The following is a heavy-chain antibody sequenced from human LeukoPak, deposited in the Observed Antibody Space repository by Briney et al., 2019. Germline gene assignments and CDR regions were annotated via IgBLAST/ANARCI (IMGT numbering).Heavy chain of an antibody. D-gene: IGHD3-22*01. Sequence: GGSLRLSCAASGFTFSSYSMNWVRQAPGKGLEWVSSISSSSYIYYADSVKGRFTISRDNAKNSLYLQMNSLRAEDTALYYCAKDDSSGYHSYYFDYWGQGTLVTVSS. V-gene: IGHV3-21*04. CDR3: AKDDSSGYHSYYFDY. J-gene: IGHJ4*02. CDR1: GFTFSSYS. CDR2: ISSSSYI.